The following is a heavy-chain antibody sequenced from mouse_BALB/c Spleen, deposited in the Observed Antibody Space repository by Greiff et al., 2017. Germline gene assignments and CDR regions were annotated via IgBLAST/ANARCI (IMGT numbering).Heavy chain of an antibody. CDR1: GYTFTSYW. J-gene: IGHJ3*01. Sequence: QVQLKQSGAELAKPGASVKMSCKASGYTFTSYWMHWVKQRPGQGLEWIGYINPSTGYTEYNQKFKDKATLTADKSSSTAYMQLSSLTSEDSAVYYCARKAIYDGYWIAYWGQGTLVTVSA. D-gene: IGHD2-3*01. CDR2: INPSTGYT. V-gene: IGHV1-7*01. CDR3: ARKAIYDGYWIAY.